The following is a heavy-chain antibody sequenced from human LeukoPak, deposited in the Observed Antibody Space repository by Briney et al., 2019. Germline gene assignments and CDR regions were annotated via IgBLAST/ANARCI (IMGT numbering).Heavy chain of an antibody. CDR1: GYTFTSYG. D-gene: IGHD1-26*01. CDR2: IGAYNGNT. CDR3: ARDISLGATRSPGFDY. Sequence: GASVKVSCKASGYTFTSYGISWVRQAPGQGLEWMGWIGAYNGNTNYAQKLQGRVTMTTDTSTSTAYMELRSLRSDDTAVYYCARDISLGATRSPGFDYWGQGTLVTVSS. V-gene: IGHV1-18*01. J-gene: IGHJ4*02.